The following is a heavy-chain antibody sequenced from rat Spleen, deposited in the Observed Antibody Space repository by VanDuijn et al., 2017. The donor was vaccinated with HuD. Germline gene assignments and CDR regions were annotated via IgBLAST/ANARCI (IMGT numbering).Heavy chain of an antibody. CDR1: GFTFSDYY. J-gene: IGHJ3*01. Sequence: EVQLVESDGGLVQPGRSLKLSCAASGFTFSDYYMAWVRQAPTKGLEWVASISPRAYSTYYRDSVKGRFTVSRENAKSTLYFLIDSLRSEDTATYYCVRQDTSGYSNWFTYWGQGTLVTVSS. V-gene: IGHV5-25*01. D-gene: IGHD4-3*01. CDR2: ISPRAYST. CDR3: VRQDTSGYSNWFTY.